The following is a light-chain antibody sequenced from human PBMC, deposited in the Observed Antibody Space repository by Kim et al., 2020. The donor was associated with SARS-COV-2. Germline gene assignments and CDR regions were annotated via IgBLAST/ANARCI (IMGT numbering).Light chain of an antibody. Sequence: SYELTRPPSVSVAPGKTATIPCGGDDIGRKSVHWYQQKAGQAPILVISYDNGRPSGIPERFSGSKSGNTATLTISRVEAGDEADYYCQVWDGASDHWVFG. CDR1: DIGRKS. CDR3: QVWDGASDHWV. J-gene: IGLJ3*02. V-gene: IGLV3-21*04. CDR2: YDN.